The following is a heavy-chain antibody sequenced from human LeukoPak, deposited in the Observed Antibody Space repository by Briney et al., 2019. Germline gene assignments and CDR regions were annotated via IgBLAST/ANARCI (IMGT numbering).Heavy chain of an antibody. Sequence: SETLSLTCTVSGGSIGSYYWSWIRQPAGKGLEWIGRIYTSGSTNYNPSLKSRVTMSVDTSKNQFSLKLSSVTAADTAVYYCARDGGGYSYGYYYYGMDVWGQGTTVTVSS. CDR3: ARDGGGYSYGYYYYGMDV. CDR1: GGSIGSYY. V-gene: IGHV4-4*07. D-gene: IGHD5-18*01. J-gene: IGHJ6*02. CDR2: IYTSGST.